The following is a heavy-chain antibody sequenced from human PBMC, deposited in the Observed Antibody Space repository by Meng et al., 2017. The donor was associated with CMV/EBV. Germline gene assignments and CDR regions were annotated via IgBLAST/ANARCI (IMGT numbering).Heavy chain of an antibody. CDR1: GGSFSGYY. CDR2: INHSGST. J-gene: IGHJ6*02. V-gene: IGHV4-34*01. D-gene: IGHD3-16*01. Sequence: SETLSLTCAVYGGSFSGYYWSWIRQPPGKGLEWIGEINHSGSTNYNPSLKSRFTISVDTSKNQFSLKLSSVTAADTAVYYCFGSFTYYYGMDVWGQGTTVTVSS. CDR3: FGSFTYYYGMDV.